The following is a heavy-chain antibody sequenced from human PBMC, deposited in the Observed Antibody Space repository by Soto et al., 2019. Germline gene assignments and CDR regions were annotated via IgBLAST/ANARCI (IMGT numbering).Heavy chain of an antibody. CDR1: GGTFSSYA. V-gene: IGHV1-69*13. CDR2: IIPIFGTA. J-gene: IGHJ6*02. Sequence: ASVKVSCKASGGTFSSYAISWVRQAPGQGLEWMGGIIPIFGTANYAQKFQGRVTITADESTSTAYMELSSLRSEDTAVYYCARGAVGATYYYYYGMDVWGQGTTVNVSS. D-gene: IGHD1-26*01. CDR3: ARGAVGATYYYYYGMDV.